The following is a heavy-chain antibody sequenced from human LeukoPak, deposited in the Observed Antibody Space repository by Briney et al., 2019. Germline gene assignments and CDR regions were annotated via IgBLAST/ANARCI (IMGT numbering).Heavy chain of an antibody. CDR1: GFTFTSYW. Sequence: GGSLRLSCAASGFTFTSYWMHWVRQVPGKGLVWIAHVSPDGRRTDYADSVKGRFTVSRDNTNHILYLQMNSLTADDTAVYYYARVLSYFGSGSYPAYWGQGTLVTVSS. V-gene: IGHV3-74*01. D-gene: IGHD3-10*01. J-gene: IGHJ4*02. CDR2: VSPDGRRT. CDR3: ARVLSYFGSGSYPAY.